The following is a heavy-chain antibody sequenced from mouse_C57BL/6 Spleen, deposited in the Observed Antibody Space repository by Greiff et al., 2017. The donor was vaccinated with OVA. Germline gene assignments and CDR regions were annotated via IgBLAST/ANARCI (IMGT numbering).Heavy chain of an antibody. CDR2: INPNNGGT. J-gene: IGHJ2*01. V-gene: IGHV1-26*01. D-gene: IGHD1-1*02. Sequence: EVQLQQSGPELVKPGASVKISCKASGYTFTDYYMNWVKQSHGKSLEWIGDINPNNGGTSYNQKFKGKATLTVDKSSSTAYMELRSLTSEDSAVYFCARWYPYFDYWGQGTTLTVSA. CDR1: GYTFTDYY. CDR3: ARWYPYFDY.